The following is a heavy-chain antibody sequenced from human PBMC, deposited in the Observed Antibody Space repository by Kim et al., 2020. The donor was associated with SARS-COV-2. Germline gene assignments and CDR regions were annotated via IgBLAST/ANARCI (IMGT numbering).Heavy chain of an antibody. CDR2: ISGSGGST. D-gene: IGHD3-22*01. V-gene: IGHV3-23*01. CDR3: AKDLASYYYDSSGYYPEYFQR. CDR1: GFTFSSYA. J-gene: IGHJ1*01. Sequence: GGSLRLSCAASGFTFSSYAMSWVRQAPGKGLERVSAISGSGGSTYYADSVKGRFTISRDNSKNTLYLQMNSLRAEVTAVYYCAKDLASYYYDSSGYYPEYFQRWGQGTWVTDSS.